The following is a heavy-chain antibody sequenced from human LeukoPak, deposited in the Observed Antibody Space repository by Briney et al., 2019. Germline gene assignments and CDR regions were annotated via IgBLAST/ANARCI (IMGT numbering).Heavy chain of an antibody. Sequence: ASVKVSCKASGGTFNNYAINWVRQAPGQGLEWMGWISSYNGNTNYAQKLQDRVTMTTDTSTSTAYMELRSLRSDDTAVYYCAREGGLWFGELCCSENWFDPWGQGTLVTVSS. J-gene: IGHJ5*02. D-gene: IGHD3-10*01. CDR3: AREGGLWFGELCCSENWFDP. CDR1: GGTFNNYA. V-gene: IGHV1-18*01. CDR2: ISSYNGNT.